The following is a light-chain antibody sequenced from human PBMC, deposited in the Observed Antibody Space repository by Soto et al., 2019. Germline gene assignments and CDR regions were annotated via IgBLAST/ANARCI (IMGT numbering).Light chain of an antibody. Sequence: DIQMTQSPSSLSASVGDRVTITCRASQSISSYLNWYQQKPGKAPNLLIYAASSLQSGVPSKFSGSGSGTDFTLTISSLQPEDFATYYCQQSYSSPVTFGPGTKVYIK. V-gene: IGKV1-39*01. J-gene: IGKJ3*01. CDR2: AAS. CDR1: QSISSY. CDR3: QQSYSSPVT.